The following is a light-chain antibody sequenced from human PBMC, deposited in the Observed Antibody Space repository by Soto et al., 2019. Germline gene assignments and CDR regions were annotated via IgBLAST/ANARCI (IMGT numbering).Light chain of an antibody. CDR1: QSVYTNY. Sequence: EIVLTQSPGTLSLSPGERATLSCRASQSVYTNYLAWYQQKPGQAPRLLIYGASRRATGVPDRFSGSGSETDFTLTISRLEPEDFAVYYCQHYGSSPPEYTFGQGTKLEIK. J-gene: IGKJ2*01. CDR2: GAS. CDR3: QHYGSSPPEYT. V-gene: IGKV3-20*01.